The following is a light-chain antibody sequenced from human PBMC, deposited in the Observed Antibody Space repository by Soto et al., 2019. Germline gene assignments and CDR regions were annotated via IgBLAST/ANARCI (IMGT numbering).Light chain of an antibody. CDR1: SSDVGGYNY. J-gene: IGLJ3*02. CDR2: DVS. Sequence: QSALTQPPSASGSPGQSVTISCTGTSSDVGGYNYVSWYQQNPGKAPKLMIYDVSKRPSGVSDRFSGSKSGNTASLTVSGLQAEDEADYYCSSYAGSNNLVFGGGTKLTVL. CDR3: SSYAGSNNLV. V-gene: IGLV2-8*01.